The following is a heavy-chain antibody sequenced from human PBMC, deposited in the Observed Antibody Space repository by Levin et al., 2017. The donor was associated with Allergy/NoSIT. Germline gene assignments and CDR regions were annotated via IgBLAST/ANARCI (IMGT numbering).Heavy chain of an antibody. J-gene: IGHJ6*03. CDR3: TTGAQSSGYDSYYYYYMDV. Sequence: GGSLRLSCAASGFTFSNAWMSWVRQAPGKGLEWVGRIKSKTDGGTTDYAAPVKGRFTISRDDSKNTLYLQMNSLKTEDTAVYYCTTGAQSSGYDSYYYYYMDVWGKGTTVTVSS. D-gene: IGHD5-12*01. V-gene: IGHV3-15*01. CDR2: IKSKTDGGTT. CDR1: GFTFSNAW.